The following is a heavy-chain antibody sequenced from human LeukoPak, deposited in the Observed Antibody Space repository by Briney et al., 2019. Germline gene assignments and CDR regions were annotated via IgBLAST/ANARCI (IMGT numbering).Heavy chain of an antibody. Sequence: SETLSLTCAVYGGSFSGYYWSWIRQPPGKGLEWIGEINHSGSTNHNPSLKSRVTISVDTSKNQFSPKLSSVTAADTAVYYCARAVTIFGVVIHYYYGMDVWGQGTTVTVSS. V-gene: IGHV4-34*01. CDR1: GGSFSGYY. CDR2: INHSGST. J-gene: IGHJ6*02. CDR3: ARAVTIFGVVIHYYYGMDV. D-gene: IGHD3-3*01.